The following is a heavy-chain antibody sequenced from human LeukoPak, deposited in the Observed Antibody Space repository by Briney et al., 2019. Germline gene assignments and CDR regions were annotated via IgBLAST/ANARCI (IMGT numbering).Heavy chain of an antibody. CDR2: INHSGST. Sequence: PSETLSLTCAVYGGSFSGYYWSWIRQPPGKGLEWIGEINHSGSTNYNPSLKSRVTISVDTSKNQFSLKLSSVTAADTAVYYCARRVDTYYDFWSGYYYYMDVWGKGTTVTVSS. D-gene: IGHD3-3*01. CDR3: ARRVDTYYDFWSGYYYYMDV. CDR1: GGSFSGYY. J-gene: IGHJ6*03. V-gene: IGHV4-34*01.